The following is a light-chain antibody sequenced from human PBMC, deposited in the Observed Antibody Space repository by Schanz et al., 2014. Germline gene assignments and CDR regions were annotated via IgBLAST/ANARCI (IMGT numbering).Light chain of an antibody. CDR2: AAS. Sequence: DIQMTQSPSSLSASVGDRVTITCRARQTIGNLNWYQQKPGKAPKLLIYAASSLQNGVPSRFSGSGSDTDFTLTIRSLQPEDFATYFCQQTYTTPQTFGQGTKVEIK. V-gene: IGKV1-39*01. CDR3: QQTYTTPQT. CDR1: QTIGN. J-gene: IGKJ1*01.